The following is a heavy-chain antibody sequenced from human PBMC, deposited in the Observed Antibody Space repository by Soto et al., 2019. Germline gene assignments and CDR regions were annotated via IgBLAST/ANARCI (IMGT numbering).Heavy chain of an antibody. CDR1: GFTFSSYA. J-gene: IGHJ4*02. CDR3: ARAHVGSRWGYFDY. V-gene: IGHV3-21*01. Sequence: GGSLRLSCAASGFTFSSYAMSWVRQAPVKGLEWVSSISYTSSDMDYADSVRGRFSISRDNAKNSLFLQMNSLRVEDTAVYYCARAHVGSRWGYFDYWGQGSQVTVSS. D-gene: IGHD6-13*01. CDR2: ISYTSSDM.